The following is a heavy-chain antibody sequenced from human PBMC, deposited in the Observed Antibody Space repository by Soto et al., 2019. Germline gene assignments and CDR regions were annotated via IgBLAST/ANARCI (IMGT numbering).Heavy chain of an antibody. CDR1: GGSISSGGYS. D-gene: IGHD1-26*01. V-gene: IGHV4-30-2*01. CDR3: ARGGWEPTGSFDY. CDR2: IYHSGST. J-gene: IGHJ4*02. Sequence: PSETLSLTCAVSGGSISSGGYSWSWIRQPPGKGLDWIGYIYHSGSTYYNPSLKSRVTISVDTSKNQFSLKLSSVTAADTAVYYCARGGWEPTGSFDYWGQGTLVTVSS.